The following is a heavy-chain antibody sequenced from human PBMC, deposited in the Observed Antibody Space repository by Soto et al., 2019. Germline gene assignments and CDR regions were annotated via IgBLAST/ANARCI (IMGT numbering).Heavy chain of an antibody. Sequence: SETLSLTCTVSGDCISSYYWSWIRQPPGKGLEWIGYIYYSGSTNYNPSLKSRVTISVDTSKNQFSLKLSSVTAADTAVYYCAGGANYDILTGYPYYYYGMDVWGQGTTVTVSS. D-gene: IGHD3-9*01. J-gene: IGHJ6*02. V-gene: IGHV4-59*01. CDR3: AGGANYDILTGYPYYYYGMDV. CDR1: GDCISSYY. CDR2: IYYSGST.